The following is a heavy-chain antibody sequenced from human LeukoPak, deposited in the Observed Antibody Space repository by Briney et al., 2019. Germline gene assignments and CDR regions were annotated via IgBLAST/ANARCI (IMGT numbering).Heavy chain of an antibody. CDR3: AKDAATCRPYSVVRGAPTDY. V-gene: IGHV3-23*01. D-gene: IGHD3-10*01. CDR2: ISVSGGST. Sequence: GGSLRLSGTVSEFTLSRYAMSWVRQAPGKGREWVGAISVSGGSTYYADSVKGRFTICRDNSKNTLYQQMNSLRAEDTAVYYCAKDAATCRPYSVVRGAPTDYWGQGTLVTVSS. CDR1: EFTLSRYA. J-gene: IGHJ4*02.